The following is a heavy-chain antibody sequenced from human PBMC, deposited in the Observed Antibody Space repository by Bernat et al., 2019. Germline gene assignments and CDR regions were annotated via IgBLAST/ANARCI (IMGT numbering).Heavy chain of an antibody. CDR2: VYYSGST. Sequence: QVQLQESGPGPVKPSETLSLTCTVSGASISSYFWSWIRQPPGKGLEWIGYVYYSGSTNCNPSLKSRVTMSVDTSKNQFSLKLSSVTAADSAVYYCARTYGDYVSYYYGLDVWGQGTTVTVSS. V-gene: IGHV4-59*01. CDR1: GASISSYF. D-gene: IGHD4-17*01. J-gene: IGHJ6*02. CDR3: ARTYGDYVSYYYGLDV.